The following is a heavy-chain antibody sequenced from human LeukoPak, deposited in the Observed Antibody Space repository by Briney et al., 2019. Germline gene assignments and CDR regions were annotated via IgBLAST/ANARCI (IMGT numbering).Heavy chain of an antibody. CDR2: IYYSGST. V-gene: IGHV4-59*01. D-gene: IGHD4-17*01. Sequence: SETLSLTCTVPGGSISSYYWSWIRQPPGKGLEWIGYIYYSGSTNYNPSLKSRVTISVDTSKNQFSLKLSSVTAADTAVYYCARGVLDDYGDYVSRYFDLWGRGTLVTVSS. J-gene: IGHJ2*01. CDR3: ARGVLDDYGDYVSRYFDL. CDR1: GGSISSYY.